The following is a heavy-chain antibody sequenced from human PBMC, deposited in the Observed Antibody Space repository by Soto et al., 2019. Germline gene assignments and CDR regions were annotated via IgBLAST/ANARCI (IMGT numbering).Heavy chain of an antibody. CDR3: TRRSWYDNSGYSDFDY. V-gene: IGHV5-51*01. Sequence: PGESLKISCKGSGYNFAAYWIGWVRQMPGRGLEWMGTIYPSDSDTRYSPSFQGQVTTSADKSISTAYLQWSSLKDSDTAMYYCTRRSWYDNSGYSDFDYWGQGTLVTVSS. CDR2: IYPSDSDT. D-gene: IGHD3-22*01. CDR1: GYNFAAYW. J-gene: IGHJ4*02.